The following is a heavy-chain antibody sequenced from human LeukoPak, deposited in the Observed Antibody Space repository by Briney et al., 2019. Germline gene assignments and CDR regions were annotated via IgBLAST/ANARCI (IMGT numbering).Heavy chain of an antibody. J-gene: IGHJ4*02. Sequence: GGPLRLSCAASGFTFSSYALRWVRQHPGKRLEYVSAISSNGGSTYYANSVKGRFTISRDNSKNTLYLQMGSLRAEDMAVYYCARDAPYPGYSGSYDYWGQGTLVTVSS. CDR3: ARDAPYPGYSGSYDY. D-gene: IGHD1-26*01. CDR2: ISSNGGST. CDR1: GFTFSSYA. V-gene: IGHV3-64*01.